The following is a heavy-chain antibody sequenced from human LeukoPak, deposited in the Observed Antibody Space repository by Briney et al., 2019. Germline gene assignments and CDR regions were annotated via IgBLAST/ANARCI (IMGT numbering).Heavy chain of an antibody. CDR1: GFTFSSYG. CDR2: IWYDGSNK. CDR3: ARHPPDWNYYYYGMDV. V-gene: IGHV3-33*01. J-gene: IGHJ6*02. Sequence: GGSLRLFCAASGFTFSSYGMHWVRQAPGKGLEWVAVIWYDGSNKYYADSVKGRFTISRDNSKNTLYLQMNSLRAEDTAVYYCARHPPDWNYYYYGMDVWGQGTTVTFSS. D-gene: IGHD2-21*01.